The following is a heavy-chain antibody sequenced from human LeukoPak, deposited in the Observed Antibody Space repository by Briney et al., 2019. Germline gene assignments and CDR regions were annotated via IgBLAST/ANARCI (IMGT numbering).Heavy chain of an antibody. D-gene: IGHD3-22*01. CDR2: ISAYNGNT. CDR1: GYTFTSYG. CDR3: ARLGYYDSRGYERSDY. J-gene: IGHJ4*02. Sequence: ASVKVSCKASGYTFTSYGISWVRQAPGQGLGWMGWISAYNGNTNYAQKLQSRVTMTTDTSTSTAYMELRSLRSDDTAVYYCARLGYYDSRGYERSDYWGQGTLVTVSS. V-gene: IGHV1-18*01.